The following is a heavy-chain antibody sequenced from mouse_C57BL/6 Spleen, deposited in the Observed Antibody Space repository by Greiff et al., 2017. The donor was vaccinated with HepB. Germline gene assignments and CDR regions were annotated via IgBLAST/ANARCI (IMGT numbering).Heavy chain of an antibody. J-gene: IGHJ1*03. Sequence: ESGPGLVKPSQSLSLTCSVTGYSITSGYYWNWIRQFPGNILEGMGYISYDGSNNYNPSLKNRTSITRDTSKNQFCLKLKSVTTEDTATYYCAGQRGDYYGSSLWSFDVWGTGTTVTVSS. CDR2: ISYDGSN. CDR3: AGQRGDYYGSSLWSFDV. D-gene: IGHD1-1*01. V-gene: IGHV3-6*01. CDR1: GYSITSGYY.